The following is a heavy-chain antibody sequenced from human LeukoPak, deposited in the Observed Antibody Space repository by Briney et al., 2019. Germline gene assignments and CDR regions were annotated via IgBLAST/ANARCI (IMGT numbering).Heavy chain of an antibody. CDR3: ARPGREDSDRWENAFDI. D-gene: IGHD1-26*01. CDR1: GYSFTSYW. CDR2: IYPGDSGT. Sequence: GESLKISCKGSGYSFTSYWIGWVRQMPGKGLEWMGIIYPGDSGTRYSPSFQGQVTISADKSISTAYLQWSSLKASDTAMYYCARPGREDSDRWENAFDIWGQGTMVTVSS. V-gene: IGHV5-51*01. J-gene: IGHJ3*02.